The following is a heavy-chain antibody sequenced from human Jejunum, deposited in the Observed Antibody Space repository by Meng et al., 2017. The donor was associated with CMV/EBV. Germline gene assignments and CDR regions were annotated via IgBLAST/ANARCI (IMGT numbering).Heavy chain of an antibody. CDR1: GFTFSTYC. V-gene: IGHV3-7*01. J-gene: IGHJ4*02. Sequence: GFTFSTYCMSWVRQAPGRGLEWVANIKQDGSEKYYVDSVKGRFTISRDNAKNSLYLQMNSLRAEDTAVYYCARSLRFLEWLSPFDYWGQGTLVTVPS. CDR3: ARSLRFLEWLSPFDY. D-gene: IGHD3-3*01. CDR2: IKQDGSEK.